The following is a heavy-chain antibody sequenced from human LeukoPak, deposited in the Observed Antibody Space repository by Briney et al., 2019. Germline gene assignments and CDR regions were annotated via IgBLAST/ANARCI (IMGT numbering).Heavy chain of an antibody. V-gene: IGHV3-23*01. CDR1: GFTFSSYA. Sequence: PGGSLRLSCAASGFTFSSYAMSWVRQAPGKGLEWVSAISGSGGSTYYADSVKGRFTISRDNAKNTQYLQMNSLRAEDTAVYYCVRNYYDTSGYSLDWYFDLWGRGTLVTVSS. D-gene: IGHD3-22*01. CDR3: VRNYYDTSGYSLDWYFDL. J-gene: IGHJ2*01. CDR2: ISGSGGST.